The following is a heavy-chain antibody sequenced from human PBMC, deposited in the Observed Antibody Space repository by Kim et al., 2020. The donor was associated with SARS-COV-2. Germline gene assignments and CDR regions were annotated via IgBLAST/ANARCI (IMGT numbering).Heavy chain of an antibody. J-gene: IGHJ4*02. CDR2: IWYDGSNK. V-gene: IGHV3-33*01. D-gene: IGHD6-6*01. Sequence: GGSLRLSCAASGFTFSSYGMHWVHQAPGKGLEWVAVIWYDGSNKYYADSVKGRFTISRDNSKNTLYLQMNSLRTEDTAVYYCARDPSTYYFDYWGQGTLVTVSS. CDR3: ARDPSTYYFDY. CDR1: GFTFSSYG.